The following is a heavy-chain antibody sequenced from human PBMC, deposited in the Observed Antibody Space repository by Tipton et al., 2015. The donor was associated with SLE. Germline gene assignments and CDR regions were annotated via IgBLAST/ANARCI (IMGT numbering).Heavy chain of an antibody. J-gene: IGHJ4*02. V-gene: IGHV4-59*01. CDR1: GDSLSSSY. D-gene: IGHD6-19*01. Sequence: TLSLPCFVSGDSLSSSYWSWIRQPPGKGLEWIGSLDDSGHIYYNPSLRSRLTMSIDTPKSQFSLKLTSVTAADTAVYYCAKGSGWYKDWGQGMLVTVSS. CDR2: LDDSGHI. CDR3: AKGSGWYKD.